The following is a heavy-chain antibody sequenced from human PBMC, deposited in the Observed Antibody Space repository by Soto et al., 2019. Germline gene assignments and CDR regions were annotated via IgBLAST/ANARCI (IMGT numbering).Heavy chain of an antibody. D-gene: IGHD5-18*01. V-gene: IGHV1-69*13. Sequence: ASLKVSCKASGGTFNNYPISWLRQTPGQGLEWMEELIPMFDTATYAQKFQVRLTITADESTSTAYMQLSSLRSEDTAVSYCERGCQDVHTAIVSMIEYYHYAMDVWGQGTTVTVSS. J-gene: IGHJ6*02. CDR1: GGTFNNYP. CDR3: ERGCQDVHTAIVSMIEYYHYAMDV. CDR2: LIPMFDTA.